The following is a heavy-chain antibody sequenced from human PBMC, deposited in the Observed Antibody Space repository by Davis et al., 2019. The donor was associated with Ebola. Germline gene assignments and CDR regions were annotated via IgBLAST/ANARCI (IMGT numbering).Heavy chain of an antibody. Sequence: PGGSLRLSCAASGFTFTMYSMNWVRQAPGKGLEWVSYISSSSSTIYYADSVKGRFTISRDNAKNSLYLQMNSLRDEDTAVYFCARAGVNSYDSSGYYYDYWGQGTLVTVSS. D-gene: IGHD3-22*01. CDR3: ARAGVNSYDSSGYYYDY. CDR1: GFTFTMYS. CDR2: ISSSSSTI. V-gene: IGHV3-48*02. J-gene: IGHJ4*02.